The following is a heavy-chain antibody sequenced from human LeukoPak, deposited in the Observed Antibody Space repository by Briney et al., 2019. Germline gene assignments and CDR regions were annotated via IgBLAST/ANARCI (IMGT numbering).Heavy chain of an antibody. Sequence: SETLSLTCTVSGGSISSYYWSWIRQPPGKGLEWIGYIYYSGSTNYNPSLKSRVTISVDTSKNQFSLKLSSVTAADTAVYYCARSALPYYYDSSGYIGWFDPWGQGTLVTVSS. V-gene: IGHV4-59*01. CDR3: ARSALPYYYDSSGYIGWFDP. D-gene: IGHD3-22*01. CDR2: IYYSGST. CDR1: GGSISSYY. J-gene: IGHJ5*02.